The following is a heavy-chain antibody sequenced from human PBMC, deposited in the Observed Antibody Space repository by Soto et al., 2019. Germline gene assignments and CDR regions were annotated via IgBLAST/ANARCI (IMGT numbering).Heavy chain of an antibody. CDR3: TRRASSSFYHFDF. V-gene: IGHV5-10-1*01. D-gene: IGHD2-2*01. J-gene: IGHJ4*02. CDR1: GYSFTAYW. CDR2: IDPSDSYV. Sequence: ESVKIWFQAAGYSFTAYWITWVGQIPGKGLEWMATIDPSDSYVDYSPSFRGHVTFSVDRSITTVYLQWNSLKASDSAMYFCTRRASSSFYHFDFWGQGALVTVSS.